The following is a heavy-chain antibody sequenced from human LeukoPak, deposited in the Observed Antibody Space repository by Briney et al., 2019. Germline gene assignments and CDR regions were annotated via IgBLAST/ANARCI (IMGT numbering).Heavy chain of an antibody. CDR2: IRYDGSNK. J-gene: IGHJ4*02. Sequence: GGSLRLSCAASGFTFSSYGMHWVHQAPGKGLEWVAFIRYDGSNKYYADSVKGRFTISRDNSKNTLYLQMNSPRAEDTAVYYCAKDRYYSLFDYWGQGTLVTVSS. D-gene: IGHD2/OR15-2a*01. CDR1: GFTFSSYG. V-gene: IGHV3-30*02. CDR3: AKDRYYSLFDY.